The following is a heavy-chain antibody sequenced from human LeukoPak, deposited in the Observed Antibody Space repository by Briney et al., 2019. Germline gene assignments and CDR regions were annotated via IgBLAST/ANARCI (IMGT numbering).Heavy chain of an antibody. J-gene: IGHJ4*02. CDR2: MYHSGST. D-gene: IGHD3-10*01. Sequence: SETLSLTCTVSGYSISSGYYWGWIRQPPGKGLEWIGSMYHSGSTYYNPSLKSRVTVSVDTSKNQFSLKLSSVTAADTAVYYCARVLTMFRGGFDYWGQGTLVTVFS. CDR3: ARVLTMFRGGFDY. CDR1: GYSISSGYY. V-gene: IGHV4-38-2*02.